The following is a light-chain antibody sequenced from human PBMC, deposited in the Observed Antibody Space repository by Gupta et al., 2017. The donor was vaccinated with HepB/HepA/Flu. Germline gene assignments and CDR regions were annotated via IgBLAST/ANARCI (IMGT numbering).Light chain of an antibody. CDR2: KAS. V-gene: IGKV1-5*03. CDR1: QNITNW. J-gene: IGKJ1*01. CDR3: QQYNGDSRT. Sequence: DIQMTQSPSTLSSSVGDRVTIACRASQNITNWLAWFQHKPGEAPKLLIYKASTLETGVPTRFSGSGSGTDFILTISSLQPDDFATYYCQQYNGDSRTFGQGTKVDIK.